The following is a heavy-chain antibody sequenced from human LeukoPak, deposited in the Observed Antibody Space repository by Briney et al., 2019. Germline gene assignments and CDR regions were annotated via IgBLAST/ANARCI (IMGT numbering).Heavy chain of an antibody. CDR3: ARQRGDLTVFFNPPKKNYYHGMDV. CDR2: IYHSGST. CDR1: GGSISSGGYS. Sequence: SETLSLTCAVSGGSISSGGYSWSWIRQPPGKGLEWIGYIYHSGSTNYNPSLKSRVTISKDTSKNQFSLRLSSVTAADTAVYYCARQRGDLTVFFNPPKKNYYHGMDVWGPGTMVTVSS. V-gene: IGHV4-30-2*01. J-gene: IGHJ6*02. D-gene: IGHD3-16*02.